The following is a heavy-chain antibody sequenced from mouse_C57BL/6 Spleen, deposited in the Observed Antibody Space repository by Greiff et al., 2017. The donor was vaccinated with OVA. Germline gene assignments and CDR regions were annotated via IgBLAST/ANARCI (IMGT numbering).Heavy chain of an antibody. Sequence: QVQLQQPGAELVKPGASVKMSCKASGYTFTSYWITWVKQRPGQGLEWIGDIYPGSGSTNYNEKFKSKATLTVDTSSSTAYMQLSSLTSEDSAVYYCAREGKIYYGNFLQYYFDYWGQGTTLTVSS. CDR1: GYTFTSYW. CDR3: AREGKIYYGNFLQYYFDY. CDR2: IYPGSGST. J-gene: IGHJ2*01. V-gene: IGHV1-55*01. D-gene: IGHD2-1*01.